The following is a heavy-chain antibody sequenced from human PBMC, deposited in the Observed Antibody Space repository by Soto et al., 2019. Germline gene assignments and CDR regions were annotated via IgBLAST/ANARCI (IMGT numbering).Heavy chain of an antibody. D-gene: IGHD2-2*01. CDR2: ISSDGTDT. Sequence: GGSLRLSCAASGFTFTGYWLHWVRQAPGKGLVWVSRISSDGTDTKYADSVKGRFAISRDSAKNTLYLQMDSLRAEDTAVYYCVRAYCSSTSCSNFDYWGQGTLVTVSS. CDR1: GFTFTGYW. J-gene: IGHJ4*02. V-gene: IGHV3-74*03. CDR3: VRAYCSSTSCSNFDY.